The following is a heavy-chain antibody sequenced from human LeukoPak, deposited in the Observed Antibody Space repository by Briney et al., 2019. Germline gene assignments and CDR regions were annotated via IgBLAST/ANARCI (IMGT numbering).Heavy chain of an antibody. CDR3: ARAMVRGVIIMWLDY. Sequence: GALRLSCAASGFTVSSNYMSWVRQAPGKGLEWVSVIYSGGSTYYADSVKGRFTISRDNSKNTLYLQMNSLRAEDTAVYYCARAMVRGVIIMWLDYWGQGTLVTVSS. D-gene: IGHD3-10*01. CDR2: IYSGGST. J-gene: IGHJ4*02. CDR1: GFTVSSNY. V-gene: IGHV3-66*01.